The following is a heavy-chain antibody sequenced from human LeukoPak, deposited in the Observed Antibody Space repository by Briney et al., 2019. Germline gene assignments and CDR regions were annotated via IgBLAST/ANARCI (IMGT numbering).Heavy chain of an antibody. CDR2: INPNSGGT. D-gene: IGHD5-18*01. J-gene: IGHJ4*02. Sequence: ASVKVSCKASGYTFTGYYMHWVRQAHGQGLEWMGWINPNSGGTNYAQKFQGRVTMTRDTSISTAYMELSRLRSDDTAVYYCARYSYGFGTFDYWGQGTLVTVSS. CDR3: ARYSYGFGTFDY. CDR1: GYTFTGYY. V-gene: IGHV1-2*02.